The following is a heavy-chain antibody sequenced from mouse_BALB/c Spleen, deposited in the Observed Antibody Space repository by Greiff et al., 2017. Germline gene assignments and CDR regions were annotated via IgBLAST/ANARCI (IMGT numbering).Heavy chain of an antibody. CDR2: ISYDGSN. D-gene: IGHD2-4*01. CDR1: GYSITSGYY. CDR3: ALITSGGLLGFAY. V-gene: IGHV3-6*02. Sequence: EVQLVESGPGLVKPSQSLSLTCSVTGYSITSGYYWNWIRQFPGNKLEWMGYISYDGSNNYNPSLKNRISITRDTSKNQFFLKLNSVTTEDTATYYCALITSGGLLGFAYWGQGTLVTVSA. J-gene: IGHJ3*01.